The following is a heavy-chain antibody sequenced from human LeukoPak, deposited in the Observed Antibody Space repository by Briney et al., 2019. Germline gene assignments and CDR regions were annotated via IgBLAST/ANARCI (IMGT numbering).Heavy chain of an antibody. CDR1: GFTFDDYA. CDR3: KNLGWGELSYYFDY. CDR2: ISWNSGSI. V-gene: IGHV3-9*03. D-gene: IGHD3-16*02. J-gene: IGHJ4*02. Sequence: PGGSLRLSCAASGFTFDDYAMHWVRQAPGKGLEWVSGISWNSGSIGYADSVKGRFTISRDNAKNSLYLQMNSLRAEDMALYYLKNLGWGELSYYFDYWGRDTGVFVSS.